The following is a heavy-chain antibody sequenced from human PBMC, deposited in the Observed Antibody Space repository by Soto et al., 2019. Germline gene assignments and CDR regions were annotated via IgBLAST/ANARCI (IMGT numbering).Heavy chain of an antibody. D-gene: IGHD2-21*01. CDR1: GFTFSGSA. J-gene: IGHJ4*02. CDR2: IRTKGNNYAT. Sequence: EVQLVESGGGLVQPGGSLKLSCADSGFTFSGSAIHWVRQTSGKGLEWVGRIRTKGNNYATAYVASVKGRFTISRDDSKNTAYLQMNSLNTEDTAVYYCTSNPEIRGGDGIIYWGQGTLVTVSS. CDR3: TSNPEIRGGDGIIY. V-gene: IGHV3-73*02.